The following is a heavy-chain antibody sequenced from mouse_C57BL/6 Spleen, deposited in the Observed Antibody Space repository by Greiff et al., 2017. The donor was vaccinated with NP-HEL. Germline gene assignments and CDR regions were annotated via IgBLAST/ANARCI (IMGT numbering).Heavy chain of an antibody. Sequence: EVQRVESGPVLVKPGASVKMSCKASGYTFTDYYMNWVKQSHGKSLEWIGVINPYNGGTSYNQKFKGKATLTVDKSSSTAYMELNSLTSEDSAVYYCAREDSSGYHYWRQGTPLTVSS. CDR1: GYTFTDYY. D-gene: IGHD3-2*02. J-gene: IGHJ2*01. CDR3: AREDSSGYHY. CDR2: INPYNGGT. V-gene: IGHV1-19*01.